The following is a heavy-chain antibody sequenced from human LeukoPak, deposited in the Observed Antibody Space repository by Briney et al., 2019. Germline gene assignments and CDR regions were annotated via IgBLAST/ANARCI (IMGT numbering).Heavy chain of an antibody. D-gene: IGHD4-17*01. V-gene: IGHV3-21*01. Sequence: GGSLRLSCAASGFTFSSYSMNWVRQAPGKGLEWVSSISSSSSYIYYADSVKGRFTISRDNAKNSLYLQMNSLRAEDTAMYYCAREGDYGDFVSYWGQGNLVTVSS. CDR3: AREGDYGDFVSY. J-gene: IGHJ4*02. CDR1: GFTFSSYS. CDR2: ISSSSSYI.